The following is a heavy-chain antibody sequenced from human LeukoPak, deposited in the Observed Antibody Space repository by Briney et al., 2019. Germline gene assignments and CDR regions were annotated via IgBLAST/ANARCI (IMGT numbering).Heavy chain of an antibody. D-gene: IGHD2-2*01. Sequence: ASVKVSCKASGYTFTSYDINWVRQATGQGLEWMGWMNPNSGNTGYAQKFQGRVTMTRNTSISTAYMELSSLRSEDTAVYYCARAPAKYCSSTSCHFDYWGQGTLVTVSS. V-gene: IGHV1-8*02. CDR1: GYTFTSYD. CDR3: ARAPAKYCSSTSCHFDY. J-gene: IGHJ4*02. CDR2: MNPNSGNT.